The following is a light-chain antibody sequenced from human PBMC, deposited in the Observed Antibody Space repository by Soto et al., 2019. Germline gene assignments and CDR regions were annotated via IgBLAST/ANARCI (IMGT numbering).Light chain of an antibody. Sequence: QAVVTQEPSLTVSPGGTGTLTCASTTGAVTSAYYPNWFQQKPGQAPRALISSTSNKHSWTPARFSGSLLGGKAALTLSGVQPEDEAEYYCLIYYGGAQVFGGGTKLTVL. V-gene: IGLV7-43*01. J-gene: IGLJ2*01. CDR3: LIYYGGAQV. CDR1: TGAVTSAYY. CDR2: STS.